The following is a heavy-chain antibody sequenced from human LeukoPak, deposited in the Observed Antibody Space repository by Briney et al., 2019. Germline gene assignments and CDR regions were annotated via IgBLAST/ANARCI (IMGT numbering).Heavy chain of an antibody. CDR3: ASCGRDCSSTSCFYWFDP. CDR1: GYIFTDYY. CDR2: INPNSGGT. D-gene: IGHD2-2*01. Sequence: ASVKVSCKASGYIFTDYYMHWVRQAPGQELGWMGRINPNSGGTNYAQKFQGRVTMTRDTSISTAYMELSSLRSEDTAVYYCASCGRDCSSTSCFYWFDPWGQGTLVTVSS. J-gene: IGHJ5*02. V-gene: IGHV1/OR15-1*04.